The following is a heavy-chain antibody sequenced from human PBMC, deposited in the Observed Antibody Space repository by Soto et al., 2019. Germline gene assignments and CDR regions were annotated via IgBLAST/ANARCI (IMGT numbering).Heavy chain of an antibody. CDR3: ARSSGSYRHNLYFDY. V-gene: IGHV5-51*01. D-gene: IGHD2-15*01. Sequence: GESLKISCKGSGYSFTSYWIGWVRQMPGKGLEWMGIIYPGDSDTRYSPSFQGQVTISADKSISTAYLQWSSLKASDTAMYYCARSSGSYRHNLYFDYWGQGTLVTVSS. J-gene: IGHJ4*02. CDR1: GYSFTSYW. CDR2: IYPGDSDT.